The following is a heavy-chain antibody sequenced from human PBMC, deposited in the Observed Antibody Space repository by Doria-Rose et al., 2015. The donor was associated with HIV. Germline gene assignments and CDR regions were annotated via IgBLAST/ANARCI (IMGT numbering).Heavy chain of an antibody. CDR2: IFSDDER. V-gene: IGHV2-26*01. CDR3: ARIKSSRWYHKYYFDF. D-gene: IGHD6-13*01. CDR1: GVSLSSPGMG. Sequence: QVTLKESGPVLVKPTETLTLTCTASGVSLSSPGMGVSWIRQPPGKALEWLANIFSDDERSYKTSLKSRLTISRGTFKSQVVLTMTDMDPVDTATYYCARIKSSRWYHKYYFDFWGQGTLVIVSA. J-gene: IGHJ4*02.